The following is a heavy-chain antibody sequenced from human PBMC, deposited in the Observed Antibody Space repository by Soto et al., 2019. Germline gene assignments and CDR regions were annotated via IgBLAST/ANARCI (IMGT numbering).Heavy chain of an antibody. CDR1: GFVFTTYG. CDR2: IWHDGSGT. D-gene: IGHD1-26*01. Sequence: QVKLVESGGGVVQPGRSLRLSCAASGFVFTTYGMHWVRQAPGKGLEWVGVIWHDGSGTYYADALKGRFTISRDNSKKTLFLQMDSLTVEDTAVYYCVRDPVGLRNRVRVGYFNLWGRGTQVTVSS. J-gene: IGHJ2*01. CDR3: VRDPVGLRNRVRVGYFNL. V-gene: IGHV3-33*01.